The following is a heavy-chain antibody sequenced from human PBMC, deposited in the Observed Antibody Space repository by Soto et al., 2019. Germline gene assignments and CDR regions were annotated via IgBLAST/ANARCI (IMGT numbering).Heavy chain of an antibody. D-gene: IGHD6-13*01. J-gene: IGHJ5*02. V-gene: IGHV4-30-4*01. CDR2: IYYSGST. CDR3: AKTLVAIAGSTCSAP. CDR1: GGSISSGDYY. Sequence: SETLSLTCTVSGGSISSGDYYWSWIRQPPGKGLEWIGYIYYSGSTYYNPSLKSRVTISVDTSKNQFSLKLSSVTAADPAVYYCAKTLVAIAGSTCSAPGGQGPLVTFSS.